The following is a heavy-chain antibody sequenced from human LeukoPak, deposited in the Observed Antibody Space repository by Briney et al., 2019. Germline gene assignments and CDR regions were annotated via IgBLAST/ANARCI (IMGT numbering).Heavy chain of an antibody. J-gene: IGHJ4*02. Sequence: SVKVSCKASGGTFSSYAISWVRQAPGQGLEWMGGIIPIFGTANYAQKFQGRVTITADESTSTAYMELSSLRSEDTAVYYCARDMQGDGYNSLDYWGQGTLVTVSS. D-gene: IGHD5-24*01. CDR2: IIPIFGTA. V-gene: IGHV1-69*01. CDR3: ARDMQGDGYNSLDY. CDR1: GGTFSSYA.